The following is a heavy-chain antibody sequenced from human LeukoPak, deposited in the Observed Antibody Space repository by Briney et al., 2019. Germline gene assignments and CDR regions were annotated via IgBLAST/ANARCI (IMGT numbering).Heavy chain of an antibody. CDR1: GGSFSGYY. CDR3: ARRLEYSSPVYYYYGMDV. Sequence: KSSETLSLTCAVYGGSFSGYYWSWIRQPPGKGLEWIGEINHSGSTNYNPSLKSRVTISVDTSKNQFSLKLSSVTAADTAVYYCARRLEYSSPVYYYYGMDVWGQGTTVTVSS. J-gene: IGHJ6*02. D-gene: IGHD6-6*01. V-gene: IGHV4-34*01. CDR2: INHSGST.